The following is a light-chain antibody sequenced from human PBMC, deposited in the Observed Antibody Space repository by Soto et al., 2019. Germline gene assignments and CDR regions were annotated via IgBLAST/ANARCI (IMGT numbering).Light chain of an antibody. CDR1: QSVSNNF. J-gene: IGKJ4*01. V-gene: IGKV3-20*01. Sequence: DIVLTQSPVTLSLSPGERAALSCGASQSVSNNFLAWYQQKPGQAPRLLISGASSRATGIPDRFSGSGSGTDFTLTISRVEPEDFAVYYCQQYGTSPLTFGGGTKVDIK. CDR2: GAS. CDR3: QQYGTSPLT.